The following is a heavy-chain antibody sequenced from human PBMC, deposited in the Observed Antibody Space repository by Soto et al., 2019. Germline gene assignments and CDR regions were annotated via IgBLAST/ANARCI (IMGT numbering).Heavy chain of an antibody. J-gene: IGHJ3*02. CDR2: ISSSSSTI. D-gene: IGHD6-13*01. Sequence: PGGSLRLSCAASGFTFGSYSMNWVRQAPGKGLEWVSYISSSSSTIYYADSVKGRFTISRDNAKNSLYLQMNSLRAEDTAVYYCARDGGDSSSWYFAFDIWGQGTRVTVSS. CDR3: ARDGGDSSSWYFAFDI. V-gene: IGHV3-48*01. CDR1: GFTFGSYS.